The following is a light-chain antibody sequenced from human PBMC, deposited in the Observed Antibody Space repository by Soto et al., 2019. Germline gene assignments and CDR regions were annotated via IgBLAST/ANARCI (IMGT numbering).Light chain of an antibody. Sequence: EIVLTQSPGTLSLPPGERATLSCRASQSVSSSYLAWYQQKPGQAPRLLIYGASRRATGIPDRFSGSGSGTDFTLTISRLEPEDFAVYYCQQYGSSGTFGQGTKV. CDR1: QSVSSSY. J-gene: IGKJ1*01. V-gene: IGKV3-20*01. CDR2: GAS. CDR3: QQYGSSGT.